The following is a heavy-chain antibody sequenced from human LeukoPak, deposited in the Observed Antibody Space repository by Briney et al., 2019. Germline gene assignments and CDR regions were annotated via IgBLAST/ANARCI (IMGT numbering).Heavy chain of an antibody. CDR1: GVSISSGGYY. D-gene: IGHD6-13*01. J-gene: IGHJ4*02. CDR2: IYHSVST. Sequence: PSGSLSLTCTVSGVSISSGGYYWGWIRQRPGGGRGWSVYIYHSVSTYNNPSLKSRVTISVDRSKNQFSLKLSSVTAADTAVYYCARGPGSSWYRGDYFDYWGQGALVTVSS. V-gene: IGHV4-30-2*01. CDR3: ARGPGSSWYRGDYFDY.